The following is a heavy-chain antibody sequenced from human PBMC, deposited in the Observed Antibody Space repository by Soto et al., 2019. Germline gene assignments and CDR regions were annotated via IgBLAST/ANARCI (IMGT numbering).Heavy chain of an antibody. CDR2: ISAYSGNT. Sequence: ASVKVSCKASGYTFTSYGISWVRQAPGQGLEWMGWISAYSGNTNYAQKLQGRVTMTEDTSTDTAYMELSSLRSDDTAVYYCATDTLFDPEKNYYGMAVWGQGTTVTVSS. CDR1: GYTFTSYG. J-gene: IGHJ6*02. V-gene: IGHV1-18*01. CDR3: ATDTLFDPEKNYYGMAV.